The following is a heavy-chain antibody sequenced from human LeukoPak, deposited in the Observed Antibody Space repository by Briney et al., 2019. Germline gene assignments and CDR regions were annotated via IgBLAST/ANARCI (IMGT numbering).Heavy chain of an antibody. D-gene: IGHD3-22*01. J-gene: IGHJ3*02. CDR2: IYPGDSDT. CDR1: GYSFTSYW. V-gene: IGHV5-51*01. CDR3: ARERSSGYYTEDAFDI. Sequence: GECLKISSKASGYSFTSYWIGWARQMPEKGLERMGIIYPGDSDTRYSPSFQGQVTISADESISTAYLQWSSLKASDTAMYYCARERSSGYYTEDAFDIWGQGTMVTVSS.